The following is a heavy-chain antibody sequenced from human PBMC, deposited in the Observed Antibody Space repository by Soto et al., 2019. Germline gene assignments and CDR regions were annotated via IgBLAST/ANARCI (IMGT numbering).Heavy chain of an antibody. CDR1: GYTFTSYD. V-gene: IGHV1-8*01. Sequence: GASVKVSCKASGYTFTSYDINWVRQATGQGLEWMGWMNPNSGNTGYAQKFQGRVTMTRNTSISTAYMELSSLRSEDTAVYYCARGVVPAAMSSVYWFDPWGQGTLVTVSS. J-gene: IGHJ5*02. CDR2: MNPNSGNT. D-gene: IGHD2-2*01. CDR3: ARGVVPAAMSSVYWFDP.